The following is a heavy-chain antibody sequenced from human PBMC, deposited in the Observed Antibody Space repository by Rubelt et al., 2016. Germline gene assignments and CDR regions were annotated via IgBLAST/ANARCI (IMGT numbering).Heavy chain of an antibody. CDR2: INHSGRT. Sequence: WIGEINHSGRTNYNPSLKSRVTISVDTPKNKFSLKLSSVTAADTAVYYCARGRRTGTQSSGWNDYWGQGTLVTVSS. D-gene: IGHD6-19*01. V-gene: IGHV4-34*01. J-gene: IGHJ4*02. CDR3: ARGRRTGTQSSGWNDY.